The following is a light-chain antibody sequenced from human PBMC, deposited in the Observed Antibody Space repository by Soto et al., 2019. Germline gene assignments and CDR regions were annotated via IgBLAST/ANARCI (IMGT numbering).Light chain of an antibody. CDR2: FDT. CDR3: QVWDSSSEHVV. Sequence: SYELTQPPSVSVAPEKTARITCEGNNIGTRGVHWYQQKSGQAPVLVIYFDTDRPSAIPERFSGSNSGNTATLTISSVEAGDEADYYCQVWDSSSEHVVFGGGTKVTVL. J-gene: IGLJ2*01. V-gene: IGLV3-21*04. CDR1: NIGTRG.